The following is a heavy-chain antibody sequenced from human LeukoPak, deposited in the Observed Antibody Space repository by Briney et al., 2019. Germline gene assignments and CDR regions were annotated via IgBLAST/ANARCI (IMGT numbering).Heavy chain of an antibody. V-gene: IGHV4-30-2*01. CDR3: ARGPSSAYCGADGCGYYYYGMDV. D-gene: IGHD2-21*01. Sequence: PSETLSLTCAVSGGSISSGGYSWSWIRQPPGKGLEWIGYIYHSGSTYYNPSLKSRVTISVDTSKNQFSLKLSSVTAADTAVYYCARGPSSAYCGADGCGYYYYGMDVWGQGTTVTVSS. CDR2: IYHSGST. CDR1: GGSISSGGYS. J-gene: IGHJ6*02.